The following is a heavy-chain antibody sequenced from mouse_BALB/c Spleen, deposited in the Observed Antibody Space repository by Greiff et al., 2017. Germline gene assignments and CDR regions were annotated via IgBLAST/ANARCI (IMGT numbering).Heavy chain of an antibody. CDR1: GFTFSSYG. J-gene: IGHJ1*01. V-gene: IGHV5-6*01. CDR2: ISSGGSYT. D-gene: IGHD1-2*01. CDR3: ARHTEFITTATWYFDV. Sequence: EVQVVESGGDLVKPGGSLKLSCAASGFTFSSYGMSWVRQTPDKRLEWVATISSGGSYTYYPDSVKGRFTISRDNAKNTLYLQMSSLKSEDTAMYYCARHTEFITTATWYFDVWGAGTTVTVSS.